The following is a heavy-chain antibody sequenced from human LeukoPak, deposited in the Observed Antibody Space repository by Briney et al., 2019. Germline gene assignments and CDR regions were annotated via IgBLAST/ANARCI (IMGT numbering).Heavy chain of an antibody. Sequence: SSETLSLTCPVSGGSISSYYWSWIRQPPGKGLEWIGYIYYSGSTNYNPSLKSRVNISVDTSKNQFSLKLSSVTAADTAVYYGASGGMRGATRLLFVYWGQGTLVTVSS. V-gene: IGHV4-59*12. CDR3: ASGGMRGATRLLFVY. CDR2: IYYSGST. J-gene: IGHJ4*02. CDR1: GGSISSYY. D-gene: IGHD6-6*01.